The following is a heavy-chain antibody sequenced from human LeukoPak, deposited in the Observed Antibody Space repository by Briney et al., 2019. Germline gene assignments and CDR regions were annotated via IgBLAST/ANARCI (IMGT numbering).Heavy chain of an antibody. CDR1: GFTFSSYW. D-gene: IGHD3-22*01. Sequence: GGSLRLSCAASGFTFSSYWMTWVRQAPGKGLEWVANIKQDGSEKYYVDSVKGRFTISRDNAKNSLYLQMNSLRAEDTAVYYCARKGYYYDSGTRTFDYWGQGTLVPVSS. CDR2: IKQDGSEK. V-gene: IGHV3-7*01. J-gene: IGHJ4*02. CDR3: ARKGYYYDSGTRTFDY.